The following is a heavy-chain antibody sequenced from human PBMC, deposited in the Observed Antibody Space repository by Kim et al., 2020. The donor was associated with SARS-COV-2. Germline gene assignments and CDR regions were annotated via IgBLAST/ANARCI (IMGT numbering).Heavy chain of an antibody. CDR3: ARDTYYYDSSGYDNGDYYGMDV. D-gene: IGHD3-22*01. V-gene: IGHV4-59*01. Sequence: ETLSLTCTVSGGSISSYYWSWIRQPPGKGLEWIGYIYYSGSTNYNPSLKSRVTISVDTSKNQFSLKLSSVTAADTAVYYCARDTYYYDSSGYDNGDYYGMDVWGQGTTVTVSS. J-gene: IGHJ6*02. CDR2: IYYSGST. CDR1: GGSISSYY.